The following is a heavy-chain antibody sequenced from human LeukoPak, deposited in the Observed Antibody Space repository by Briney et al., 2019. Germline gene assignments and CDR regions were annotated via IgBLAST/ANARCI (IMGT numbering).Heavy chain of an antibody. CDR3: AKDGDTAMVLNY. J-gene: IGHJ4*02. CDR1: GFTFSTYS. D-gene: IGHD5-18*01. Sequence: GGSLRLSCAASGFTFSTYSMKWVRQAPGKGLEWVSFIGSSSSYIYYADSVKGRFTISRDNSKNTLYLQMNSLRAEDTAVYYCAKDGDTAMVLNYWGQGTLVTVSS. V-gene: IGHV3-21*04. CDR2: IGSSSSYI.